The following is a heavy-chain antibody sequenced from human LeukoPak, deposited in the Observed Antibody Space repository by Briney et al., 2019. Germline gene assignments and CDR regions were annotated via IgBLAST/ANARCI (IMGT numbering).Heavy chain of an antibody. CDR2: IYYSGST. J-gene: IGHJ4*02. V-gene: IGHV4-59*08. CDR1: GGSISSYY. Sequence: SETLSLTCTVSGGSISSYYWSWIRQPPGKGLEWIGYIYYSGSTYYNPSLKSRVTISVDTSKNQFSLKLSSVTAADTAVYYCARQATSGSYSHWGQGTLVTVSS. CDR3: ARQATSGSYSH. D-gene: IGHD1-26*01.